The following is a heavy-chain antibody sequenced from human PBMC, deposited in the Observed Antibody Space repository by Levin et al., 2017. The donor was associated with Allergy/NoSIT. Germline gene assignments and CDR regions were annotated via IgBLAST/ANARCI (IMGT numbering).Heavy chain of an antibody. D-gene: IGHD6-19*01. V-gene: IGHV3-11*01. CDR3: ARIRGTAWSRGFDY. Sequence: LSLTCAASGFTFSDPYMGWVRQAPGKGLEWISHISSIGSALYYADSVKGRFTISRDNARNSLYLQMNRLRAEDTAVYYCARIRGTAWSRGFDYWGQGTLVTVSA. J-gene: IGHJ4*02. CDR2: ISSIGSAL. CDR1: GFTFSDPY.